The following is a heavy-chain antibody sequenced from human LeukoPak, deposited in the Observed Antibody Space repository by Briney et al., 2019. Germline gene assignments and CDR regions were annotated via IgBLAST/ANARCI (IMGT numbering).Heavy chain of an antibody. D-gene: IGHD3-16*01. V-gene: IGHV4-59*12. Sequence: PSETLSLTCTVSGGSISSYYWSWIRQPPGKGLEWIGYIYYSGSTNYNPSLKSRVTISVDTSKNQFSLKLSSVTAADAAVYYCARESFEGENAFDIWGQGTMVTVSS. J-gene: IGHJ3*02. CDR1: GGSISSYY. CDR3: ARESFEGENAFDI. CDR2: IYYSGST.